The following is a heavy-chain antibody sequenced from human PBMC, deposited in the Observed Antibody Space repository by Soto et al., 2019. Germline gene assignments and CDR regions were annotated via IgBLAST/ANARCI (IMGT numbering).Heavy chain of an antibody. D-gene: IGHD5-18*01. V-gene: IGHV4-34*01. CDR2: INHSGST. CDR3: ARGPRPARTAMVLPYPLDY. Sequence: QVQLQQWGAGLLKPSETLSLTCAVYGGSFSGYYWSWIRQPPGKGLEWIGEINHSGSTNYNPSLKGRVSISVDTSKNQFSLKLSSVTAADTAVYYCARGPRPARTAMVLPYPLDYWGQGTLVTVSS. CDR1: GGSFSGYY. J-gene: IGHJ4*02.